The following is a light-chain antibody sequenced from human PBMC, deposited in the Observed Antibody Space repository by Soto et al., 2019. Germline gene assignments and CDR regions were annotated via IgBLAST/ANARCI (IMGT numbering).Light chain of an antibody. V-gene: IGKV1-5*01. J-gene: IGKJ4*01. CDR1: ESVSAW. CDR3: QQFQSYALT. CDR2: DAS. Sequence: DIQMTQSPSTLSASVGDRVAITCRASESVSAWLAWYQQKPGKAPKLLIYDASNLQSGVSSRFSGSGSGTDFTLTISSLQPEDFATYYCQQFQSYALTFGGGTKLEIK.